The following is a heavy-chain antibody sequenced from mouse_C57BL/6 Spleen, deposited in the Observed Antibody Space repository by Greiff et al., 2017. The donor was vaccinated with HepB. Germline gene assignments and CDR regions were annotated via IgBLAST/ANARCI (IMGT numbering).Heavy chain of an antibody. CDR1: GYTFTDYY. CDR3: ARSAYYFDY. J-gene: IGHJ2*01. CDR2: INPNNGGT. Sequence: EVQLQQSGPELVKPGASVKISCKASGYTFTDYYMSWVKQSHGKSLEWIGDINPNNGGTSYNQKFKGKATLTVDKSSSTAYMELRSLTSEDSAVYYCARSAYYFDYWGQGTTLTVSS. D-gene: IGHD1-2*01. V-gene: IGHV1-26*01.